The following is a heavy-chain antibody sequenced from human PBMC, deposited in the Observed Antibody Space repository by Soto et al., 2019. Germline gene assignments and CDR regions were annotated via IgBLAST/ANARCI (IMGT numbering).Heavy chain of an antibody. Sequence: EVQLLESGGGLVQPGGSLRLSCAASGFTFSTYTMSWVRRAPGKGLEWVSAISGSGASPSYADSVQGRFTISRDNPKRTLYLQMNNLRAEDTAVYYCAKARCSSTNCYVLDYWGQGTLVTVSS. CDR3: AKARCSSTNCYVLDY. CDR2: ISGSGASP. J-gene: IGHJ4*02. V-gene: IGHV3-23*01. D-gene: IGHD2-2*01. CDR1: GFTFSTYT.